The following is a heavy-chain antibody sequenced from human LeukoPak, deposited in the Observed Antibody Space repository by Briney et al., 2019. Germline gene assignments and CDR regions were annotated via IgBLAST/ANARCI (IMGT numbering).Heavy chain of an antibody. V-gene: IGHV3-21*04. D-gene: IGHD6-13*01. CDR1: GFTFSSYS. CDR2: ISDDSNYI. CDR3: AKTYYESWYSSTYDY. J-gene: IGHJ4*02. Sequence: GGSLRLSCAASGFTFSSYSMSWVRQAPGKGLEWVSSISDDSNYIYYADSVKGRFTISRDNAKNSLYLQMNSLRAEDTAVYYCAKTYYESWYSSTYDYWGQGTLVTVSS.